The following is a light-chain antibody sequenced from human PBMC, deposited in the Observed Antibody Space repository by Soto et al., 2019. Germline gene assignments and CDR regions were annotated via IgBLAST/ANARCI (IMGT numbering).Light chain of an antibody. Sequence: QSALTQPASVSGSPGQSITISCTGTSNDVGGYNYVSWYQQHPGKAPKLMIYDVNNRPSGVSNRFSGSKSGNTASLTISGLQAEDEADYYCTSYTSGSTWVFGGGTKLTVL. CDR1: SNDVGGYNY. J-gene: IGLJ3*02. CDR2: DVN. CDR3: TSYTSGSTWV. V-gene: IGLV2-14*03.